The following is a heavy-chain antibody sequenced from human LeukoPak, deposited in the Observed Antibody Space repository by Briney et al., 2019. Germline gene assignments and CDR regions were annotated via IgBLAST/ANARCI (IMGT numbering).Heavy chain of an antibody. CDR3: ARDGAFDI. V-gene: IGHV4-59*01. J-gene: IGHJ3*02. CDR2: IYYSGST. CDR1: GGSISSYY. Sequence: SETLSLTCTVSGGSISSYYWSWIRQAPGKGLEWIGYIYYSGSTNYNPSLNSRVPISVHPSKNQFSLKLSSVTAADTAVYYCARDGAFDIWGQGTMVTVSS.